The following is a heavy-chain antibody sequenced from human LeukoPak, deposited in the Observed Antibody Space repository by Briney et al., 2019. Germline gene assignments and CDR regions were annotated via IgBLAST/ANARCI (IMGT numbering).Heavy chain of an antibody. CDR3: TREASTIFGVIQYGNWFDP. Sequence: GGSLRLSCTASGFTLGEYALSWFRQAPGKGLEWVGFIRNKPYGGTTEYAASVKGRFTISRDDSKSIAYLEMNSLKTEDTAVYYCTREASTIFGVIQYGNWFDPWGQGTLVTVSS. D-gene: IGHD3-3*01. J-gene: IGHJ5*02. CDR2: IRNKPYGGTT. V-gene: IGHV3-49*03. CDR1: GFTLGEYA.